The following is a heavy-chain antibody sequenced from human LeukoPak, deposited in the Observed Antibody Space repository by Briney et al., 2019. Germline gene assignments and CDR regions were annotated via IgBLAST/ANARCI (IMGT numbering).Heavy chain of an antibody. Sequence: PGASLRLSCAASGFTFSSFAMSWVRQAPGKGLEWVSGFSDNSGTTYYAVSVKGRFTISRDNAKNTLYLQMNSLRAEDTAVYYCARHSSSWYYFDYWGQGTLVTVSS. J-gene: IGHJ4*02. V-gene: IGHV3-23*01. CDR1: GFTFSSFA. CDR3: ARHSSSWYYFDY. CDR2: FSDNSGTT. D-gene: IGHD6-13*01.